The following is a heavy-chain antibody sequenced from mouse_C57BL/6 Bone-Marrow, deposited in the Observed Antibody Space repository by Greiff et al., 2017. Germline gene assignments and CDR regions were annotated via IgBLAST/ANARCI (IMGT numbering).Heavy chain of an antibody. CDR2: IHPNSGST. Sequence: QVQLQQSGAELVKPGASVKLSCKASGYTFTSYWMHWVKQRPGQGLEWIGMIHPNSGSTNYNEKFKSKATLTVDKSSSTAYMQLSSLTSEDSAVYYCARHGSSSWFAYWGQGTLVTVSA. CDR1: GYTFTSYW. V-gene: IGHV1-64*01. CDR3: ARHGSSSWFAY. J-gene: IGHJ3*01. D-gene: IGHD1-1*01.